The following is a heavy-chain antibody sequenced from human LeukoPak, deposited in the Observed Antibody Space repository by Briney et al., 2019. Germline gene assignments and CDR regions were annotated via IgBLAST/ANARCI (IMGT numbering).Heavy chain of an antibody. Sequence: RGSLRLSCAASGFTFSAFSLHWVRQPPGKGLEWVAVVSYDEKTKHYAASVSGRFTIYRDNSKNTVYLEMNSLTTDDTALYFCARDHRLPRSDFWSGEPGDFWGPGTLVTVSS. J-gene: IGHJ4*02. CDR1: GFTFSAFS. D-gene: IGHD3-3*01. V-gene: IGHV3-30*04. CDR3: ARDHRLPRSDFWSGEPGDF. CDR2: VSYDEKTK.